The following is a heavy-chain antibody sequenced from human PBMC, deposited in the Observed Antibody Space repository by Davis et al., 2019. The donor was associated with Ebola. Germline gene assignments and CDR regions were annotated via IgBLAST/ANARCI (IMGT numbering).Heavy chain of an antibody. J-gene: IGHJ6*02. CDR1: GYTFITYW. CDR2: IFPGDSDT. D-gene: IGHD3-9*01. CDR3: ARSRAKNDILTGYYPGYGMDV. Sequence: GESLKISCKGSGYTFITYWIGWVRQVPGKGLEWMGIIFPGDSDTRYSPSFQGQVTISADKSISTAYLQWSSLKASDTAIYYCARSRAKNDILTGYYPGYGMDVWGQGTTVTVSS. V-gene: IGHV5-51*01.